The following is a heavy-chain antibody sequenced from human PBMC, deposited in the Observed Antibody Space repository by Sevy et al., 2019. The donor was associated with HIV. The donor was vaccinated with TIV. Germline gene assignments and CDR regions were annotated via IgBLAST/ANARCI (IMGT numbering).Heavy chain of an antibody. CDR2: IKHDGSDT. CDR3: ARGGPLVDGTLIPWGMDV. Sequence: GGSLRLSCVVSEVIFSTYAMSWVRQAPGKGLEWVANIKHDGSDTYYADSVKGRFTLSRDDIKNSLSLQMNSLRVEDTAVYYCARGGPLVDGTLIPWGMDVWGQGTTVTVSS. CDR1: EVIFSTYA. D-gene: IGHD1-7*01. V-gene: IGHV3-7*01. J-gene: IGHJ6*02.